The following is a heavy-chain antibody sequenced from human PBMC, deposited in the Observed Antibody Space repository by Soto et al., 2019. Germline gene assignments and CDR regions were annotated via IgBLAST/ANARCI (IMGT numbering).Heavy chain of an antibody. CDR1: GFIFSDYT. J-gene: IGHJ6*02. CDR2: ISSSGGAI. V-gene: IGHV3-48*02. CDR3: ARDHGGSTWFVGVYYFFGMDV. D-gene: IGHD6-13*01. Sequence: EVQLVESGGDLVQPGGSRRLSCAASGFIFSDYTMTWVRQAPGRGLEFVSHISSSGGAILYAESVKGRFTVSRDNAKNSLYLQMNSLRDEDTAVYFCARDHGGSTWFVGVYYFFGMDVWGQGTAVTVSS.